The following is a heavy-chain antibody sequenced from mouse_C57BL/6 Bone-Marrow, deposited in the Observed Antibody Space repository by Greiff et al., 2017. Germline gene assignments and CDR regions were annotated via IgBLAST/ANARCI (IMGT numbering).Heavy chain of an antibody. J-gene: IGHJ3*01. Sequence: EVQLVESGGDLVKPGGSLKLSCAASGFTFSSYGMSWVRQTPDKRLEWVATISSGGSYTYYPDSVKGRFTISRDNAKYTLYLQMSSLNSEDTALYYCARPSYGACFADWGTGTLVTVSA. D-gene: IGHD1-1*01. CDR1: GFTFSSYG. CDR2: ISSGGSYT. V-gene: IGHV5-6*01. CDR3: ARPSYGACFAD.